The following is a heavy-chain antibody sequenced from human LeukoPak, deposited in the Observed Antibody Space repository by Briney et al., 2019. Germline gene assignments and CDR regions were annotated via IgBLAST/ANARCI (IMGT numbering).Heavy chain of an antibody. D-gene: IGHD3-10*01. V-gene: IGHV4-34*01. J-gene: IGHJ6*03. Sequence: SETLSLTCGVFGGSLSGYYWSWIRQPPGKGLEWIGEVNHSAYTNYNPSLKSRVTISVDTFNNQFSLNLTSVTAADTAVYYCARLRRHYYGSGSYYGYYYMDVWGKGTTVSISS. CDR2: VNHSAYT. CDR1: GGSLSGYY. CDR3: ARLRRHYYGSGSYYGYYYMDV.